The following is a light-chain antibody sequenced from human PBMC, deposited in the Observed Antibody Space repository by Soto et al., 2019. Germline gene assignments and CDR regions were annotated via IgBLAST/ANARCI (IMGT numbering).Light chain of an antibody. CDR1: QSVSNNY. Sequence: EIVLTQSPGTLSLSPGERATLSCRASQSVSNNYLAWYQQKPGQAPRLLIYGASSRATGIPDRFSGSGSGTDFTLTISRLEPEDFAVYYCQQYGSSPYTFGQGPKLQIK. CDR3: QQYGSSPYT. J-gene: IGKJ2*01. CDR2: GAS. V-gene: IGKV3-20*01.